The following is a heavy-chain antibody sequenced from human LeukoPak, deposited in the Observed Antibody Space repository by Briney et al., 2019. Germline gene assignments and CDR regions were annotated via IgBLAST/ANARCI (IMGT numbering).Heavy chain of an antibody. CDR2: IYTSGST. V-gene: IGHV4-4*07. CDR3: ARYDVWGSYRAFDY. D-gene: IGHD3-16*02. J-gene: IGHJ4*02. CDR1: GGSISSYY. Sequence: SETLSLTCTVSGGSISSYYWSWIRQPAGKGLEWIRRIYTSGSTNYNPSLKSRVTMSVDTSKNQFSLKLSSVTAADTAVYYCARYDVWGSYRAFDYWGQGTLVTVSS.